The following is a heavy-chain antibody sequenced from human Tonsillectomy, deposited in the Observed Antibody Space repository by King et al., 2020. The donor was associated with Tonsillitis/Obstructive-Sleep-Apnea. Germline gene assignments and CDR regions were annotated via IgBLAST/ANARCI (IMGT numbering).Heavy chain of an antibody. Sequence: QLVESGPEVKKPGTSVKVSCKASGFTFTSSAVQWVRQARGQRLEWIGWIVVCSGNTNYAQKFQERDTITRDMSTSTAYMELSSLRSEDTAVYYCAATTGTTGGWYFDLWGRGTLVTVSS. CDR2: IVVCSGNT. CDR3: AATTGTTGGWYFDL. CDR1: GFTFTSSA. D-gene: IGHD4-17*01. J-gene: IGHJ2*01. V-gene: IGHV1-58*01.